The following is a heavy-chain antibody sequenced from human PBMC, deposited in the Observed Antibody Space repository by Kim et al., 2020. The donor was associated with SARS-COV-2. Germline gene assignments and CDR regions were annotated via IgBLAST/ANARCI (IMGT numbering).Heavy chain of an antibody. CDR2: IYYSGST. J-gene: IGHJ4*02. CDR1: GGSISSGGYY. D-gene: IGHD2-2*01. Sequence: SETLSLTCTVSGGSISSGGYYWSWIRQHPGKGLEWIGYIYYSGSTYYNPSLKSRVTISEDTSKNQLSLKVSSVTAADTAVYYCARSPDIVVVPAAMPDYVDYWGQGTLVTVSA. CDR3: ARSPDIVVVPAAMPDYVDY. V-gene: IGHV4-31*03.